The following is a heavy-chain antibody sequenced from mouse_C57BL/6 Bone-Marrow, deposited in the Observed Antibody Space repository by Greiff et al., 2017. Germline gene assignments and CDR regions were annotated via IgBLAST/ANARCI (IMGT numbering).Heavy chain of an antibody. CDR3: ARGNYYGSSAWFAY. CDR1: GYTFTDYY. D-gene: IGHD1-1*01. CDR2: INPNNGGT. V-gene: IGHV1-26*01. Sequence: EVQLQQSGPELVKPGASVKISCKASGYTFTDYYMNWVKQSHGKSLEWIGDINPNNGGTSYNQKFKGKATLTVDKSSSTAYMELRILTSEDSAVYYCARGNYYGSSAWFAYWGQGTLVTVSA. J-gene: IGHJ3*01.